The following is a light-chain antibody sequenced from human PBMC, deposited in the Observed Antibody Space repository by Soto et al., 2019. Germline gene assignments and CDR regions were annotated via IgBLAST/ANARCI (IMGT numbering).Light chain of an antibody. CDR2: EVT. V-gene: IGLV2-14*01. Sequence: QSALTQPASVSGSPGQSITISCSGTSNDIGGYNYVSWYQHHPGKAPKLMIFEVTNRPSGVSNRFSGSKSGNTASLTISGLQTEDEAHYYCSSYTSSTTVVFGGRTKLTVL. CDR3: SSYTSSTTVV. CDR1: SNDIGGYNY. J-gene: IGLJ2*01.